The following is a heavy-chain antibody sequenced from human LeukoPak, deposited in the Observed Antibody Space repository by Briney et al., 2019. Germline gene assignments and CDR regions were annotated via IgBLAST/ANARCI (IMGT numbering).Heavy chain of an antibody. V-gene: IGHV4-39*07. CDR2: IFYSGST. J-gene: IGHJ3*02. D-gene: IGHD3-16*01. CDR1: GGSISSSSYY. Sequence: SETLSLTCTVSGGSISSSSYYWGWLRQPPGKGLEWIGSIFYSGSTYYNPSLKSRVTISVDTSKNQFSLKLRSVTAADTAVYYCASTGGSGPLDAFDIWGQGTMVTVSS. CDR3: ASTGGSGPLDAFDI.